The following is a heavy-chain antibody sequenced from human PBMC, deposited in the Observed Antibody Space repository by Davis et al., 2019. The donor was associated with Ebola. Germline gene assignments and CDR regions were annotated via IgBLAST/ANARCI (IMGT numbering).Heavy chain of an antibody. D-gene: IGHD3-10*01. Sequence: GESLKISCAASGFTFSTYSMTWVRQAPGKGLEWVSSISSDSDYIYYADSAKGRFTISRDNAKNSLYLQMNSLRAEDTAVYYCARDGNPALVREPFDYWGQGTLVTVSS. CDR3: ARDGNPALVREPFDY. CDR2: ISSDSDYI. CDR1: GFTFSTYS. J-gene: IGHJ4*02. V-gene: IGHV3-21*01.